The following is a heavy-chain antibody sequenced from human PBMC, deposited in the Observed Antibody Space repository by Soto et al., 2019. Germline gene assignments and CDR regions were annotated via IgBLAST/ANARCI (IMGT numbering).Heavy chain of an antibody. CDR1: GFTFSSYA. CDR3: AEGIAAAGRGEYFQH. V-gene: IGHV3-23*01. D-gene: IGHD6-13*01. Sequence: GGSLRLSCAASGFTFSSYAMSWVRQAPGKGLEWVSAISGSGGSTYYADSVKGRFTISRDNSKNTLYLQMNSLRAEDTAVYYCAEGIAAAGRGEYFQHWGQGTLVTVSS. CDR2: ISGSGGST. J-gene: IGHJ1*01.